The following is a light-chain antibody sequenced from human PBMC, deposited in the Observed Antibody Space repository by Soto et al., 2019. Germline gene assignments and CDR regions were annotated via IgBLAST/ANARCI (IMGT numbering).Light chain of an antibody. Sequence: EIVLTQSPGTLSLSPGERATLSCRASRSVSSSYLAWYQQKPGQAPRLLIFGASNRATGIPDRFTGSGSGTDFTLTISRLEPEDFAVYYCHQYGISPLTFGGGTKVEVK. V-gene: IGKV3-20*01. CDR3: HQYGISPLT. CDR1: RSVSSSY. CDR2: GAS. J-gene: IGKJ4*01.